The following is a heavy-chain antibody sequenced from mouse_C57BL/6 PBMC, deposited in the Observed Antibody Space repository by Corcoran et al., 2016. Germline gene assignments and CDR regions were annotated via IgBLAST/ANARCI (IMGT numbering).Heavy chain of an antibody. J-gene: IGHJ2*01. CDR1: GYTFTTYG. CDR2: INTYSGVP. CDR3: ARKGVYSNYAFDY. D-gene: IGHD2-5*01. Sequence: QIQLVQSGPELKKPGETVKISCKASGYTFTTYGMSWVKQAPGKGLKWMGWINTYSGVPTYADDFKGRFAFSLETSASTAYLQINNLKNEDTATYFCARKGVYSNYAFDYGGQGTTLTVSS. V-gene: IGHV9-3*01.